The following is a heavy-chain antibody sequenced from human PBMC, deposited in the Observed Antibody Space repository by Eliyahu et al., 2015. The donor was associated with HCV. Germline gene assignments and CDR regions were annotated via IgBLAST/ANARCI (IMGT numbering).Heavy chain of an antibody. CDR1: GFTFRDYY. J-gene: IGHJ4*02. CDR2: ISSSGSTK. V-gene: IGHV3-11*04. Sequence: QVQLVESGGGLVKPGGSLXLSCAASGFTFRDYYLTWIRPAPGKGLEWVSYISSSGSTKDYADSVKGRFTISRDNAKNSLFLQMNSLTAEDTAVYYCARAESHNYGSGSYYPLDHWGQGTLVTVSS. D-gene: IGHD3-10*01. CDR3: ARAESHNYGSGSYYPLDH.